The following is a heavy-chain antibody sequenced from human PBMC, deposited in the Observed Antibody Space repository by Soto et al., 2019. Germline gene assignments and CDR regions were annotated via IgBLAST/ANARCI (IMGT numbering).Heavy chain of an antibody. CDR2: IFWDDDK. D-gene: IGHD4-17*01. CDR1: GFSLSTRGVG. J-gene: IGHJ4*02. CDR3: AHRSCHYAYYFAQ. Sequence: QITLKESGPTLVKPTQTLTLTCSFSGFSLSTRGVGVGWIRQPPGKALEWLALIFWDDDKWYSPSLRSRLTSTADTSKNRVVLTMTNMDPVDTAPYYCAHRSCHYAYYFAQWGEATLDTVSS. V-gene: IGHV2-5*02.